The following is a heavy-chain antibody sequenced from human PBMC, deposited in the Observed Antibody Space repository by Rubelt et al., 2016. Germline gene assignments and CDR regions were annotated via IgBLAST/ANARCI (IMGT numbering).Heavy chain of an antibody. Sequence: QVQLQQWGAGLLKPSETLSLTCAVYGGSISSGGYYWTWIRQHPGKGLEWIGYIYYSGSTYYNPSLKSRVTISVDTSKNQCSLKVYSVNAAETAVYYCARTYRYYCDYWGQGTRVTVSA. CDR2: IYYSGST. D-gene: IGHD1-26*01. V-gene: IGHV4-31*11. CDR1: GGSISSGGYY. J-gene: IGHJ4*02. CDR3: ARTYRYYCDY.